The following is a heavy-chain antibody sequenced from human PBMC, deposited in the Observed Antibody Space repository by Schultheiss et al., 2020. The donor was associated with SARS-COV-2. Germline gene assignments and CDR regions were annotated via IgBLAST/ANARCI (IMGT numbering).Heavy chain of an antibody. CDR2: IGTAGDT. V-gene: IGHV3-13*01. CDR1: GFTFSSYD. D-gene: IGHD4-17*01. Sequence: GGSLRLSCAASGFTFSSYDMHWVRQATGKGLEWVSAIGTAGDTYYPGSVKGRFTISRDNSKNTLYLQMNSLRAEDTAVYYCAREKAYGDPESSYYFDYWGQGTLVTVSS. J-gene: IGHJ4*02. CDR3: AREKAYGDPESSYYFDY.